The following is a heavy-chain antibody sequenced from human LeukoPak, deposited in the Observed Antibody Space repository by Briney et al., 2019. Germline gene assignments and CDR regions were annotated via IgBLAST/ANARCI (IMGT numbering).Heavy chain of an antibody. CDR3: ARNKSTSLGDY. J-gene: IGHJ4*02. Sequence: ASVKVSCKASGYAFSNSGISWVRQAPGHALEWMGWITPNNGYAHYAQKLQGRVTMTTDPSTSTAYMELRSLRSDDPAVYYCARNKSTSLGDYWGQGTLVSV. V-gene: IGHV1-18*01. D-gene: IGHD2-2*01. CDR1: GYAFSNSG. CDR2: ITPNNGYA.